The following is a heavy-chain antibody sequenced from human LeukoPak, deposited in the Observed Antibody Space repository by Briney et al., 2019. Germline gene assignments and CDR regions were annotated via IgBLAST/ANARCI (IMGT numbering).Heavy chain of an antibody. Sequence: GGSLRLSCAASGFTFSSYAMSWVRQAPGKGLEWVSAISGSGGSTYYADSVMGRFTISRDNSKNTLYLQMNSLRAEDTAVYYCAKARGAVAGYISRDAFDIWGQGTMVTVSS. V-gene: IGHV3-23*01. J-gene: IGHJ3*02. D-gene: IGHD6-19*01. CDR3: AKARGAVAGYISRDAFDI. CDR2: ISGSGGST. CDR1: GFTFSSYA.